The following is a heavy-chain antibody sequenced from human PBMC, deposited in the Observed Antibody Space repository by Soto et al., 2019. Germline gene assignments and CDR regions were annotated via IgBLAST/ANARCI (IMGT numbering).Heavy chain of an antibody. CDR3: AKRPIHNPTRNGGYYDY. CDR2: ISGSGGST. CDR1: GFTFSSYA. D-gene: IGHD4-17*01. V-gene: IGHV3-23*01. J-gene: IGHJ4*02. Sequence: GGSLRLSCAASGFTFSSYAMSWVRQAPGKGLEWVSAISGSGGSTYYADSVKGRFTISRDNSKNTLYLQMNSLRAEDTAVYYCAKRPIHNPTRNGGYYDYWGQGTLVTVSS.